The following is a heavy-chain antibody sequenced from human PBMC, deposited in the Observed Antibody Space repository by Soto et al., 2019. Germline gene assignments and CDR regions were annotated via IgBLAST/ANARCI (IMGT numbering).Heavy chain of an antibody. D-gene: IGHD1-1*01. Sequence: PSETLSLTCTVSGGSISSYYWSWIRQPPGKGLEWIGYIYYSGSTNYNPSLKSRVTMSVDTSKNQFSLKLSSVTAADTAVYYCARRVPNNYYYYYYMDVWGKGTTVTVSS. J-gene: IGHJ6*03. V-gene: IGHV4-59*08. CDR2: IYYSGST. CDR1: GGSISSYY. CDR3: ARRVPNNYYYYYYMDV.